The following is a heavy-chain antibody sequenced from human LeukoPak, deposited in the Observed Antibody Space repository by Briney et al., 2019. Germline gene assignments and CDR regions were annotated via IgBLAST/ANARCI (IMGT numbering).Heavy chain of an antibody. CDR3: ARALPYYYDSSGYYPTTHDRYYYYYGMDV. Sequence: SVKVSCKASGGTFSSYAISWVRQAPGQGLEWMGGIIPIFGTANYAQKFQGRVTITADESTRTAYMELSSLRSEDTAVYYCARALPYYYDSSGYYPTTHDRYYYYYGMDVWGQGTTVTVSS. CDR2: IIPIFGTA. V-gene: IGHV1-69*01. J-gene: IGHJ6*02. D-gene: IGHD3-22*01. CDR1: GGTFSSYA.